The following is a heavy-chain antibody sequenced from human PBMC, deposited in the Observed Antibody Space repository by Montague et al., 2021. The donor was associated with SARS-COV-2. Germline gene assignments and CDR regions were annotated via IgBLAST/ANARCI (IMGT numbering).Heavy chain of an antibody. CDR3: ARWGEYHDSPYYYYAMDV. CDR2: TSYSGST. J-gene: IGHJ6*02. Sequence: SETLSLTCTVSGGSISPYYWSWIRQSPGKGLECIGYTSYSGSTDYNPSLKSRVTISIDTSKNQFSLKLSSVTAADTAVYYCARWGEYHDSPYYYYAMDVWGQGTTVTVSS. D-gene: IGHD3-3*01. CDR1: GGSISPYY. V-gene: IGHV4-59*12.